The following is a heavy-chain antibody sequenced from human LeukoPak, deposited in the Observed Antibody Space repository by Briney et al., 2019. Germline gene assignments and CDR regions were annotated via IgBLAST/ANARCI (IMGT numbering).Heavy chain of an antibody. CDR1: GVSISSYY. CDR2: IYYSGST. V-gene: IGHV4-59*01. D-gene: IGHD6-13*01. Sequence: SETLSLTCTVPGVSISSYYWSWIRQPPGKGLEWIGYIYYSGSTNYSPSLKSRVTISVDTSKNQFSLKLSSVTAADTAVYYCARAASSWSLDYWGQGTLVTVSS. CDR3: ARAASSWSLDY. J-gene: IGHJ4*02.